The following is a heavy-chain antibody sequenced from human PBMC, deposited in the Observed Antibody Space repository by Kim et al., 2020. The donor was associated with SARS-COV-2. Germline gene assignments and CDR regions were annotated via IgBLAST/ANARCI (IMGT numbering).Heavy chain of an antibody. CDR1: GFTFGSYA. Sequence: GGSLRLSCAASGFTFGSYAMHWVRQAPGKGLEWVAVISYDGSNKYYADSVKGRFTISRDNSKNTLYLQMNSLRAEDTAVYYCARGEGSVVVTAIDEYFQHWGQGTLVTVSS. J-gene: IGHJ1*01. V-gene: IGHV3-30*04. CDR3: ARGEGSVVVTAIDEYFQH. CDR2: ISYDGSNK. D-gene: IGHD2-21*02.